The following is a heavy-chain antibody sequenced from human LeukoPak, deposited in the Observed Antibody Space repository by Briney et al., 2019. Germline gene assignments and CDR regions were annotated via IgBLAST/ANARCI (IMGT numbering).Heavy chain of an antibody. D-gene: IGHD3-22*01. J-gene: IGHJ4*02. CDR1: GGSISSYY. V-gene: IGHV4-59*08. CDR3: ARRPYYYDSSGYFDY. Sequence: PGETLSLTCTVSGGSISSYYWSWIRQPPGKGLEWIGYIYYSGSTNYNPTLKSRVTISVDTSKNQFSLKLSSVTAADTAVYYCARRPYYYDSSGYFDYWGQGTLFTVSS. CDR2: IYYSGST.